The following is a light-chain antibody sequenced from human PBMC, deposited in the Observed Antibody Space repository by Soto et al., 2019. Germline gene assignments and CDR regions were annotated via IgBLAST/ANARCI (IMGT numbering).Light chain of an antibody. CDR2: DAS. V-gene: IGKV3-11*01. CDR1: QSISNY. J-gene: IGKJ5*01. CDR3: QHRRT. Sequence: EIVLTQSPGTLSLSPGERATLSCRSSQSISNYLAWYQHKPGQAPRLLIDDASNRATGIPARFSGTGSGTDFTLTIRGLEPEDFAVYYCQHRRTFGQGTRLEIK.